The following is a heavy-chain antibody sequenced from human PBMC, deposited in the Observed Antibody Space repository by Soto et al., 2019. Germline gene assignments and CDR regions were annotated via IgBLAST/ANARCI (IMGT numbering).Heavy chain of an antibody. CDR1: GFTFSSYA. Sequence: EVQLLESGGGLVQPGGSLRLSCAASGFTFSSYAMSWVRQAPGKGLEWVSAISGSGGSTYYADSVKGRFTISRDNSKNTMYLQMNSLRAEDTAVYYCAKGDYYDSSCFDYWGQGTLVTVSS. D-gene: IGHD3-22*01. J-gene: IGHJ4*02. CDR3: AKGDYYDSSCFDY. CDR2: ISGSGGST. V-gene: IGHV3-23*01.